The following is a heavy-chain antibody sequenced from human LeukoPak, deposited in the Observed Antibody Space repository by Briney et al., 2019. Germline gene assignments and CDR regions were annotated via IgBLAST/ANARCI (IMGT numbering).Heavy chain of an antibody. CDR2: INAGNGNT. CDR1: GYSFSTYT. D-gene: IGHD5-24*01. V-gene: IGHV1-3*01. CDR3: AREIDRDDYNRFFDY. J-gene: IGHJ4*02. Sequence: ASVKVSCKASGYSFSTYTMNWVRQAPGQRLEWMGWINAGNGNTKYSQKFQGRVTITRDTSASTAYMEMRSLRSEDTAVYYCAREIDRDDYNRFFDYWGQGTLVTVPS.